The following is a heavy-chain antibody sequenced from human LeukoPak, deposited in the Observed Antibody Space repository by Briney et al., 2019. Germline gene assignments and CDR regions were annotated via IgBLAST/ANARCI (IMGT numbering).Heavy chain of an antibody. J-gene: IGHJ4*02. V-gene: IGHV1-18*01. D-gene: IGHD3-10*01. Sequence: ASVKVSCKASGYTFTSYGISWVRQAPGQGLEWMGWISPSNYNTKYAQKLQGRVTMTTDTSTSTVYMELRSLRSDDTAVYYCARSLRGGYFGSGRGATAWGQGTLVTVSS. CDR1: GYTFTSYG. CDR3: ARSLRGGYFGSGRGATA. CDR2: ISPSNYNT.